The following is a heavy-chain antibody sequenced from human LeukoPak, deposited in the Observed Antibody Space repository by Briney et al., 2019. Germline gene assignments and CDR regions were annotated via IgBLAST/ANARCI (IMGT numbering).Heavy chain of an antibody. V-gene: IGHV4-59*02. CDR2: IYYSGST. Sequence: SETLSLTXTVSGGSVSSYYWSWIRQPPGKGLEWIGSIYYSGSTNYNPSLKSRVTISVDTSKTQFSLKLSSVTTADTAVYYCARDHGYCSGGSCYPYYFDYWGQGTLVTVSS. J-gene: IGHJ4*02. D-gene: IGHD2-15*01. CDR3: ARDHGYCSGGSCYPYYFDY. CDR1: GGSVSSYY.